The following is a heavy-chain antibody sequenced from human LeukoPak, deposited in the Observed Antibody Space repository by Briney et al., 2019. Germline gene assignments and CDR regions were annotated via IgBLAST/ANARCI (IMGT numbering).Heavy chain of an antibody. CDR3: ARHRKDIGFDS. V-gene: IGHV5-51*01. D-gene: IGHD2-15*01. J-gene: IGHJ4*02. Sequence: EESLKISCKGSGYSFSSYWIGWVRQMPGKGLEWMGIIYPDDSATRYSPSFQGQVTISADKSISTAYLQWSSLKASDTAMYYCARHRKDIGFDSWGQGTLVTVSS. CDR1: GYSFSSYW. CDR2: IYPDDSAT.